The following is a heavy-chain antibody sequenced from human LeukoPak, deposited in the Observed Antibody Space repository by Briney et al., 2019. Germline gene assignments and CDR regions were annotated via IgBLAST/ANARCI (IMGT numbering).Heavy chain of an antibody. D-gene: IGHD6-19*01. CDR1: GGSISSYY. Sequence: SETLSLTCTVSGGSISSYYRSWIRQPAGKGLEWIGRIYTSGSTNYNPSLKSRVTMSVDTSKNQFSLKLSSVTAADTAVYYCARGGTSGWYPYYFDYWGQGTLVTVSS. CDR3: ARGGTSGWYPYYFDY. V-gene: IGHV4-4*07. J-gene: IGHJ4*02. CDR2: IYTSGST.